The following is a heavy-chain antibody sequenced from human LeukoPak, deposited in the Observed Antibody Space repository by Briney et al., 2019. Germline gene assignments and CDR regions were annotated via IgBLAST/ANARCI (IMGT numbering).Heavy chain of an antibody. D-gene: IGHD6-19*01. CDR1: GFTFSSYE. CDR2: ISSSGSTI. Sequence: GGSLRLSCAASGFTFSSYEMSWVRQAPGEGPEWVSYISSSGSTIYYADSVKGRFTMSRDNAKNSLYLQMNSLRAEDTAVYYCARDFSGWSVDPWGQGTLVTVSS. CDR3: ARDFSGWSVDP. V-gene: IGHV3-48*03. J-gene: IGHJ5*02.